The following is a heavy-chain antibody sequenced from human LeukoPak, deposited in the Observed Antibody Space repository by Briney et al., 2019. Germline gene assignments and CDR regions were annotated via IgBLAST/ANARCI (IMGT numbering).Heavy chain of an antibody. CDR2: INPSGGST. CDR1: GYTFTSYY. CDR3: ARDGEWESDWFDP. Sequence: ASVKVSCKASGYTFTSYYMHWVRQAPGQGLEWIGIINPSGGSTSYAQKFQGRVTMTRDMSTSTVYMELSSLRAEDTAVYYCARDGEWESDWFDPWGQGTLVTVSS. V-gene: IGHV1-46*01. D-gene: IGHD1-26*01. J-gene: IGHJ5*02.